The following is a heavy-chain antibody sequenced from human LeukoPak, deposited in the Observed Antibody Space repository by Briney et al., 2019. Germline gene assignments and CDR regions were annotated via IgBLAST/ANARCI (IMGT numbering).Heavy chain of an antibody. D-gene: IGHD3-3*01. V-gene: IGHV4-59*06. CDR1: GGSISSYY. J-gene: IGHJ4*02. CDR3: ATSGYHMSYDY. Sequence: SETLSLTCTVSGGSISSYYWSWIRQPPGKGLEWIGYIYYSGSTYYNPSLKSRVTISVDTSKNQFSLKLSSVTAADTAVYYCATSGYHMSYDYWGQGTLVTVSS. CDR2: IYYSGST.